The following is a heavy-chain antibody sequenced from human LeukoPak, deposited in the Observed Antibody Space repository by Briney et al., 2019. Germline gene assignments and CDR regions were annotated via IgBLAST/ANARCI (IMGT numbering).Heavy chain of an antibody. D-gene: IGHD6-19*01. V-gene: IGHV4-34*01. J-gene: IGHJ5*02. CDR1: GGSFSGYY. CDR3: ARGIAVAGQGNWFDP. Sequence: PSETLSLTCAVYGGSFSGYYWSWLRQPPGKGLEWIGEINHSGSTNYNPSLKSRVTISVDTSKNQFSLKLSSVTAADTAVYYCARGIAVAGQGNWFDPWGQGTLVTVSS. CDR2: INHSGST.